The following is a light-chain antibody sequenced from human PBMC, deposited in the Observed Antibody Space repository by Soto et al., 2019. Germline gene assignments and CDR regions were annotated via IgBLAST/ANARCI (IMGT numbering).Light chain of an antibody. CDR3: QQYFGTPFT. CDR1: QNLLYTSTDKNY. V-gene: IGKV4-1*01. J-gene: IGKJ4*01. CDR2: WAS. Sequence: DIVMTQSPDSLALSLGERATINCKSSQNLLYTSTDKNYLAWYQFKPGRPPKLLIYWASSRQSGVPHRFSGSGSGTDFTLTINGLQAEDVAVYYCQQYFGTPFTFGRGTKLEIK.